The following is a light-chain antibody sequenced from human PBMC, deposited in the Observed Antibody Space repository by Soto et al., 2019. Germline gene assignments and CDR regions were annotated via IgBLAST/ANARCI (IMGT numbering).Light chain of an antibody. CDR2: GAS. CDR3: QQYGDLPWT. CDR1: QSINRN. Sequence: EIIMTQSPATLSVXPXXXXXXXXXASQSINRNLAWYQQKPGQAPRLLIYGASSRATGIPDRFSGSGSGTDFTLTIDRLESEDFAVYFCQQYGDLPWTFGQGTKV. J-gene: IGKJ1*01. V-gene: IGKV3D-15*02.